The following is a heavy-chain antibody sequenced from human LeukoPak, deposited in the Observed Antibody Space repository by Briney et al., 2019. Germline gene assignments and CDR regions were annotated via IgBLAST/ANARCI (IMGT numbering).Heavy chain of an antibody. CDR2: FDPEDGET. V-gene: IGHV1-24*01. J-gene: IGHJ6*02. D-gene: IGHD3-9*01. CDR1: GYTLTELS. Sequence: ASVKVSCKVSGYTLTELSMHWVRQAPGKGLEWMGGFDPEDGETIYAQKFQGRVTMTEDSSTDTAYMELSSLRSEDTAVYYCATSPQYDILTGSNYGMDVWGQGTTVTVSS. CDR3: ATSPQYDILTGSNYGMDV.